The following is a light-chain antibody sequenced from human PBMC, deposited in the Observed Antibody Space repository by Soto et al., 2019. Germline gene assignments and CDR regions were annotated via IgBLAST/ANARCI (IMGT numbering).Light chain of an antibody. CDR3: SSSAGRGTVD. V-gene: IGLV2-14*01. CDR2: EVS. Sequence: QSALSQSGSVCGSPGQAITISCTATSRDLGDSNYVSWYQQHPGKAPKLIIFEVSSRPSGVSNRFSGSKSGNTASLTISGLQTEDQADYYCSSSAGRGTVDIGGGTKVTVL. CDR1: SRDLGDSNY. J-gene: IGLJ2*01.